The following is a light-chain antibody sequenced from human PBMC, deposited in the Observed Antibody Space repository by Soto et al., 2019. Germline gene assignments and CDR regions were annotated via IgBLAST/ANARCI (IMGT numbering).Light chain of an antibody. J-gene: IGLJ3*02. CDR2: VNN. V-gene: IGLV1-40*01. CDR3: CSYAGNNLFM. CDR1: SSNIGAGYA. Sequence: QSVLTQPPSVSGAPGQRVTISCTGSSSNIGAGYAVHWYQQLSGIAPKLLIYVNNNRPSGVPDRFSGSKSDTSASLAITGLQAEDEADYYCCSYAGNNLFMFGGGTKLTVL.